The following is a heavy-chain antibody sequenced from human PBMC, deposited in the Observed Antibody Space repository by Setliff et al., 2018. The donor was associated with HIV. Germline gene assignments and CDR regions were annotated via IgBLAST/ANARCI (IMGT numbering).Heavy chain of an antibody. D-gene: IGHD3-16*01. CDR2: IYTSGTT. V-gene: IGHV4-4*07. J-gene: IGHJ4*02. CDR1: GDSISSYY. CDR3: VNPSGAMGDFDS. Sequence: NPSETLSLTCTVSGDSISSYYWSWIRQTAGKGLEWIGRIYTSGTTNYNPSLKRRVTMSVDTSKNQFSLQLTSVTAADTAVYYCVNPSGAMGDFDSWGQGTLVTVSS.